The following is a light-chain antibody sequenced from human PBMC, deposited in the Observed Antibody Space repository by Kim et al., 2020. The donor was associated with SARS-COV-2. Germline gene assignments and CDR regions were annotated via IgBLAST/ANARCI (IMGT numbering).Light chain of an antibody. CDR2: DAS. J-gene: IGKJ4*01. Sequence: VSRGERATLSCRASQSVNRDLAWYQMKPGQAHRLLIYDASTRATGIPARFSGSESGTEFTLTISSLQSEDFAIYYCQQYKNWPLTFGGGTKVDIK. V-gene: IGKV3-15*01. CDR3: QQYKNWPLT. CDR1: QSVNRD.